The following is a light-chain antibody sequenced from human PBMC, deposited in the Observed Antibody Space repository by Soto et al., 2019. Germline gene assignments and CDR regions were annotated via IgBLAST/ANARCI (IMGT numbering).Light chain of an antibody. Sequence: EIQITQVASTLSGSVGDRVTITCRASQSIGSWLAWYQQGPGKAPKLLIYDVSGLESGVPSRFSGSGSGTEFTLTISSLQPDDFATYYCQHYNSYGTFGQGTKVDI. J-gene: IGKJ1*01. V-gene: IGKV1-5*01. CDR3: QHYNSYGT. CDR1: QSIGSW. CDR2: DVS.